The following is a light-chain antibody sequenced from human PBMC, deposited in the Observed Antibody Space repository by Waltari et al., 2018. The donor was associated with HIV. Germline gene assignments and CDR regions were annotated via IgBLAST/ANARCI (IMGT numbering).Light chain of an antibody. V-gene: IGLV10-54*04. CDR3: ATWDISLSAVV. CDR1: SNNVGNQG. Sequence: QAGLTQPPSVSKGMRQTATLTCTGNSNNVGNQGAAWLQQHQGHPTKLLSYRDNKRPSGISERFSASRSGNTASLTITGVQPEDEADYFCATWDISLSAVVFGGGTTLTVL. J-gene: IGLJ2*01. CDR2: RDN.